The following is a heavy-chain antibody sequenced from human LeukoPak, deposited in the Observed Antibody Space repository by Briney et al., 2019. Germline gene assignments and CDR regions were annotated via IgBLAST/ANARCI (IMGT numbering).Heavy chain of an antibody. CDR2: IKQDGSEK. V-gene: IGHV3-7*01. CDR1: GFTFSSYS. CDR3: ARDDYGDSTSDY. J-gene: IGHJ4*02. D-gene: IGHD4-17*01. Sequence: GGSLRLSCAASGFTFSSYSMNWVRQAPGKGLEWVANIKQDGSEKYYVDSVKGRFTISRDNAKNSLYLQMNSLRAEDTAVYYCARDDYGDSTSDYWGQGTLVTVSS.